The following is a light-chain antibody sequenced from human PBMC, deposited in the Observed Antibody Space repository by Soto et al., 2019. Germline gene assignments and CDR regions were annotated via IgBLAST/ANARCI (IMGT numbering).Light chain of an antibody. CDR2: AAS. CDR3: QQSYRTPPLT. V-gene: IGKV1-39*01. CDR1: QSISSY. Sequence: DIQMTQSPSSLSASLGDRVTITCRASQSISSYLNWYQQKPGKAPKLLIYAASSLQSGVPSRFSGSGSGTDFTLTISSLQPEYFATYYCQQSYRTPPLTFGGGTMVEIK. J-gene: IGKJ4*01.